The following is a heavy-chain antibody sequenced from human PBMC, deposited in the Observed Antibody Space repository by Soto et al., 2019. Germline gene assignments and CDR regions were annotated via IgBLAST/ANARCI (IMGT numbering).Heavy chain of an antibody. D-gene: IGHD4-4*01. CDR2: IIPIFGTA. CDR1: GGTFSSYA. J-gene: IGHJ6*02. V-gene: IGHV1-69*13. Sequence: ASVKVSCKASGGTFSSYAISWVRQAPGQGLEWMGGIIPIFGTANYAQKFQGRVTITADESTSTAYMELSSLRSEDTAVYYCARDPTRVVTTGTNKYYYYYGMDVWG. CDR3: ARDPTRVVTTGTNKYYYYYGMDV.